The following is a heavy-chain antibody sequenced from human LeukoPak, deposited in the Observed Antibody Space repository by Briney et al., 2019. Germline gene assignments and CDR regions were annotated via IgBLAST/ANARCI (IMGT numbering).Heavy chain of an antibody. D-gene: IGHD2-15*01. Sequence: SEALSLTCTVSGGSISSYYWSWIRQPPGKGLECIGYIYYSGSTNYNPSLKSRVTISVDTSKNQFSLKLSSVTAADTAVYYCASTRIVSYYYYGMDVWGQGTTVTVSS. J-gene: IGHJ6*02. V-gene: IGHV4-59*01. CDR1: GGSISSYY. CDR3: ASTRIVSYYYYGMDV. CDR2: IYYSGST.